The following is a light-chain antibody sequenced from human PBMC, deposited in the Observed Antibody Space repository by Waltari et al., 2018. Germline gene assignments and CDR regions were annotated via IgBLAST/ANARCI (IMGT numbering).Light chain of an antibody. Sequence: QSVLTQPPSASGTPGQRVAISCSGSSSNIGSYTVKWYQQLPGTAPKLLIYDNKQRPSGVPDRFSGSKAGTSASLAISGLQSDDEADYYCATWDDSLDGPLFGTGTKVTVL. V-gene: IGLV1-44*01. J-gene: IGLJ1*01. CDR2: DNK. CDR3: ATWDDSLDGPL. CDR1: SSNIGSYT.